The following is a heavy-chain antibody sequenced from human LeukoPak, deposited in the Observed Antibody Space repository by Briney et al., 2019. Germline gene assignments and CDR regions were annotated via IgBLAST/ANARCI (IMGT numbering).Heavy chain of an antibody. Sequence: GGSLRLSCAASGFTSSAFGMHWVRQVPGKGLEWMAFTHYDGTSKYYADSVKGRFTISRDNSKNTLYLRMNSLRAEDTAVYYCAKERGSYYYDSSGSTGLALWGQGTLVTVSS. CDR3: AKERGSYYYDSSGSTGLAL. V-gene: IGHV3-30*02. J-gene: IGHJ4*02. CDR1: GFTSSAFG. D-gene: IGHD3-22*01. CDR2: THYDGTSK.